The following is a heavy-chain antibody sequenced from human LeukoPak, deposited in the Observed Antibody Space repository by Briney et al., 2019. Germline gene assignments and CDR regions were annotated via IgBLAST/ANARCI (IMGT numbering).Heavy chain of an antibody. V-gene: IGHV1-3*01. J-gene: IGHJ4*02. CDR1: GYTFTSYN. CDR3: ARPNTAVEVDKDLDC. CDR2: INAGKGNT. D-gene: IGHD5-12*01. Sequence: GASVTVSCKASGYTFTSYNIHWVRQAPGQRLEWMGRINAGKGNTEYSQKFQGRVIITRDTSASTAYMELSSLRSEDTAVYYCARPNTAVEVDKDLDCWGQGTLVTVSS.